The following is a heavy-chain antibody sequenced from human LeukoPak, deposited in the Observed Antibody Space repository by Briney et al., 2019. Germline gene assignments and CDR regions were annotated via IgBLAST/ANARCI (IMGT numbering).Heavy chain of an antibody. J-gene: IGHJ5*02. V-gene: IGHV4-59*08. CDR1: GGSISDYY. CDR2: IYYSGST. D-gene: IGHD3-3*02. Sequence: SETLSLTCTVSGGSISDYYWSWLRQPPGKGLEWIGYIYYSGSTNYNPSLKSRVTISVDTSKNQFSLKLSPVTAADTAAYYCATHVRSGAFYTLFPPWSQRTLVTVSS. CDR3: ATHVRSGAFYTLFPP.